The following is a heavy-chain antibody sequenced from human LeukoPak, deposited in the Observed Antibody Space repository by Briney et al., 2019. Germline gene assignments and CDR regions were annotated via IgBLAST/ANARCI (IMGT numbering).Heavy chain of an antibody. D-gene: IGHD6-13*01. CDR1: GGSISSYY. J-gene: IGHJ6*03. CDR2: IYYSGRT. V-gene: IGHV4-59*01. Sequence: PSETLSLTCTVSGGSISSYYLSWIRQPPGKGLEWIGDIYYSGRTNYNPSLQSRVTISVDTSKNQFSLKLSSVTAADTAVYYCARGIAAAGSDYYYYYYMDVWGKGTTVTVSS. CDR3: ARGIAAAGSDYYYYYYMDV.